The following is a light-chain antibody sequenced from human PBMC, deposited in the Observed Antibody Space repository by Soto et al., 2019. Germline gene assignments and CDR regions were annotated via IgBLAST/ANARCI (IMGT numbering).Light chain of an antibody. CDR3: ETWDSNTHV. J-gene: IGLJ1*01. CDR1: SGHSSYI. V-gene: IGLV4-60*03. CDR2: LEGSGSY. Sequence: QLVLTQSSSASASLGSSVKLTCTLSSGHSSYIIAWHQQQPGKAPRYLMKLEGSGSYNKGSGVPDRFSGSSSWADRYLTISNLQSEDEADYYCETWDSNTHVFGTGTKLTVL.